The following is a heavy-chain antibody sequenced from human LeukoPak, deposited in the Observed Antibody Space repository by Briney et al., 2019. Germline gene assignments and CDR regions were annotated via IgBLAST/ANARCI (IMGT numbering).Heavy chain of an antibody. D-gene: IGHD3-22*01. CDR3: ARNYYDDSDHLFDP. CDR2: IHHSGSI. Sequence: SETLSLTCAVYGVSFNDFYWSWIRQPPGGDLEWIGEIHHSGSIKFKPSLRSRVTISMDTPNNQFSLKLCSVTAADTAVYYCARNYYDDSDHLFDPWGQGTLVTVSS. V-gene: IGHV4-34*01. CDR1: GVSFNDFY. J-gene: IGHJ5*02.